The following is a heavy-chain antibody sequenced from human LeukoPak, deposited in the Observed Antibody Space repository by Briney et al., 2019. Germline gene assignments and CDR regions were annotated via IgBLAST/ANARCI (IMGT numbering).Heavy chain of an antibody. CDR3: ARDPGGYCSGGSCHIHY. CDR1: GYTFTGYY. D-gene: IGHD2-15*01. V-gene: IGHV1-2*02. Sequence: ASVKVSCKASGYTFTGYYMHWVRQAPGQGLEWMGWINPNSGGTNCAQKFQGRVTMTRDTSISTAYMELSRLRSDDTAVYYCARDPGGYCSGGSCHIHYWGQGTLVTVSS. J-gene: IGHJ4*02. CDR2: INPNSGGT.